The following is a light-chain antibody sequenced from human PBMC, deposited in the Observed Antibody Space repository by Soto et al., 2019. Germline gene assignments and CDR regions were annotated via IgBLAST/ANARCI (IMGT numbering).Light chain of an antibody. CDR3: QHYYTYPPT. CDR1: QDISSY. Sequence: AILMTQSPSSVSVSTGDRVSITCRASQDISSYLAWYQQRPGKAPKFLIYAASTLESGVPSRFSGSGSGTEFTLTISSLQSEDFATYYCQHYYTYPPTFGQGTKVDIK. J-gene: IGKJ1*01. V-gene: IGKV1-8*01. CDR2: AAS.